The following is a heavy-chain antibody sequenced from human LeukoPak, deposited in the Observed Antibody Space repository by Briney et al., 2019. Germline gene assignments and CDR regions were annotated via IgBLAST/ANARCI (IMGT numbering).Heavy chain of an antibody. D-gene: IGHD2-15*01. CDR2: IYHSGST. CDR3: ARGDCSGGSCYSGSTDFDY. J-gene: IGHJ4*02. V-gene: IGHV4-39*07. Sequence: SESLSLTCTVSGGSISSSSYYWGWIRQPPGKGLEWIGSIYHSGSTYYNPSLKSRVTISVDTSKNQFSLKLSSVTAADTAVYYCARGDCSGGSCYSGSTDFDYWGQGTLVTVSS. CDR1: GGSISSSSYY.